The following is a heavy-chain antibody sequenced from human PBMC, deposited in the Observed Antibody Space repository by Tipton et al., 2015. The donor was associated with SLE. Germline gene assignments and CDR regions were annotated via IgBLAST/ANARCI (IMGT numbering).Heavy chain of an antibody. Sequence: SLRLSCAASGFTFDDYAMHWVRQAPGKGLEWVSGISWNSGSIGYADSVKGRFTISRDNAKNSLYLQMNSLRAEDTALYYCAKAYSYGFNDAFDIWGQGTMVSVSS. CDR2: ISWNSGSI. J-gene: IGHJ3*02. CDR1: GFTFDDYA. D-gene: IGHD5-18*01. CDR3: AKAYSYGFNDAFDI. V-gene: IGHV3-9*01.